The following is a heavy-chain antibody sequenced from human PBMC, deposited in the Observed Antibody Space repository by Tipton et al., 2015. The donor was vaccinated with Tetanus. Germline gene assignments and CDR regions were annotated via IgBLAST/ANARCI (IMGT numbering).Heavy chain of an antibody. CDR2: TYIRGTT. CDR3: ARDRGDTGTVNWFDP. J-gene: IGHJ5*02. Sequence: TLSLTCTVSGGSIASQYWSWIRQPAGKGLEWIGRTYIRGTTTYNPSLKGRVTISVDTSENQMSLRLTSVTAADTAVYYCARDRGDTGTVNWFDPWGQGTLVTVSS. CDR1: GGSIASQY. D-gene: IGHD1-1*01. V-gene: IGHV4-4*07.